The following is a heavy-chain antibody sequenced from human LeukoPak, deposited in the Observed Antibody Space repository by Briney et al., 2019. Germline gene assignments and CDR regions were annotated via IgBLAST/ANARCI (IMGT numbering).Heavy chain of an antibody. CDR3: ARSRYCSSTSCYVDYYYGMDV. CDR1: GGTFSSYA. CDR2: IIPIFGTA. J-gene: IGHJ6*04. D-gene: IGHD2-2*01. Sequence: SVKVSCKASGGTFSSYAISWVRQAPGQGLEWMGGIIPIFGTANYAQKFQGRVTITADESTSTAYMELSRLRSEDTAVYYCARSRYCSSTSCYVDYYYGMDVWGKGTTVTVSS. V-gene: IGHV1-69*01.